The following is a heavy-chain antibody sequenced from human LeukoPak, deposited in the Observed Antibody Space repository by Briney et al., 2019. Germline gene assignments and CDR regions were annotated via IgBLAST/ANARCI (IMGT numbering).Heavy chain of an antibody. CDR2: IRYDGGNK. Sequence: PGGSLRLSCAASAFTFSSYGMHWVRQAPGKGLEWVAFIRYDGGNKYYADSVKGRFTISRDTSKNTLYLQMNSLRAEDTAVYYCARWGHYYDSSGPSPGWGQGTLVTVSS. V-gene: IGHV3-30*02. J-gene: IGHJ4*02. CDR3: ARWGHYYDSSGPSPG. D-gene: IGHD3-22*01. CDR1: AFTFSSYG.